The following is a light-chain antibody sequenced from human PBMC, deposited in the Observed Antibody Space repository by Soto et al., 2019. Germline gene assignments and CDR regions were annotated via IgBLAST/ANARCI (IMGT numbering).Light chain of an antibody. CDR1: PLTRQY. CDR3: QTADNSGTFLL. J-gene: IGLJ3*02. V-gene: IGLV3-25*02. Sequence: SYALTRPPSMSVSPGQTARITCSGDPLTRQYVYWYQQKPGQAPLLVIYKDSERPSGIPERFSGSTSGTTGTLTISGVRAEDEADYYCQTADNSGTFLLFAGGTK. CDR2: KDS.